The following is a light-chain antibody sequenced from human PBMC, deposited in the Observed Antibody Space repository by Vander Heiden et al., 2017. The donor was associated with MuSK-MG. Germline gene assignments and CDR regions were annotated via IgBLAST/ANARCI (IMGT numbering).Light chain of an antibody. CDR1: QSISNY. CDR3: QQSDSIPYT. CDR2: TAS. Sequence: DIQMTQSPSSLSASVGDRVTITCRASQSISNYLNWYQQKPGKAPKLLIYTASSLQSGVPSRFSGGGSGTDFTLTITRLQPEDFATYYCQQSDSIPYTFGQGTKVEIK. J-gene: IGKJ2*01. V-gene: IGKV1-39*01.